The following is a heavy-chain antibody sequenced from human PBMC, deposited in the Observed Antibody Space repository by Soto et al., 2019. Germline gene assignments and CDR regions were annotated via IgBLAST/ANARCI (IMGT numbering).Heavy chain of an antibody. CDR1: GFTFSSYA. CDR3: ARDSDDILTGYFMSAYYYGMDV. CDR2: ISYDGSNK. D-gene: IGHD3-9*01. J-gene: IGHJ6*02. Sequence: GGSLRLSCAASGFTFSSYAMHWVRQAPGKGLEWVAVISYDGSNKYYADSVKGRFTISRDNSKNTLYLQMNSLRAEDTAVYYCARDSDDILTGYFMSAYYYGMDVWGQGTTVTVSS. V-gene: IGHV3-30-3*01.